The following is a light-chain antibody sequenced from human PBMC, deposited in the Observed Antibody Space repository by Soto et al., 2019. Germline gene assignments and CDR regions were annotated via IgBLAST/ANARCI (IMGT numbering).Light chain of an antibody. CDR1: SSSIGAGYD. CDR3: QSYDSSLSGSYV. CDR2: GNT. V-gene: IGLV1-40*01. J-gene: IGLJ1*01. Sequence: QAVVTQPPSVSGAPGQRVTISCTGSSSSIGAGYDVNWYQQLPGTAPKLLIYGNTNRPSGVPDRFSGSKSGTSASLAITGLQAEDEADYYCQSYDSSLSGSYVFGTGTKLTGL.